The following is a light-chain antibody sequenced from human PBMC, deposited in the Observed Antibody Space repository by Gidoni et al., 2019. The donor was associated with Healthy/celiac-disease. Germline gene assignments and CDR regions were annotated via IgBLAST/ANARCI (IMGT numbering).Light chain of an antibody. V-gene: IGKV1-5*01. Sequence: DIQMTQSPSTLSAFVGDRVTITCRASQSISSWLAWYQQKPGKAPKLLIYDASSLESGVPSRFSGSGSGTEFTLTISSLQPDDFATYYCQQYNSPYTFGQGTKLEIK. CDR3: QQYNSPYT. CDR1: QSISSW. CDR2: DAS. J-gene: IGKJ2*01.